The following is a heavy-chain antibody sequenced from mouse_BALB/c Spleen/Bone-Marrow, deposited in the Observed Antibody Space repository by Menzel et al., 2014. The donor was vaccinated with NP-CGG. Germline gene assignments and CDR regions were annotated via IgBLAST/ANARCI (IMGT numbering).Heavy chain of an antibody. D-gene: IGHD2-2*01. CDR3: AMWLRRDYYAMDY. J-gene: IGHJ4*01. Sequence: VQLRQSGPELVKPGASVMISCKASGYTFTRYYIQWMKQRPGQGLEWIGWIYPGNVNTKYNEKFKGKATLTADKSSSTAYMQLSSLTSEDSAAYFCAMWLRRDYYAMDYWGQGTSVTVSS. V-gene: IGHV1S56*01. CDR2: IYPGNVNT. CDR1: GYTFTRYY.